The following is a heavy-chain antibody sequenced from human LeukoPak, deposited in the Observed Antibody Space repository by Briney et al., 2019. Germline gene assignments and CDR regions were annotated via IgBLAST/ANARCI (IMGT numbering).Heavy chain of an antibody. CDR3: AIRPTTVTTFYFDY. J-gene: IGHJ4*02. Sequence: SVKVSCKASGGTFSSYAISWVRQAPGQGLEWMGGIIPIFGTANYAQKFQGRVTITVDKSTSTAYMELSSLRSEDTAVYYCAIRPTTVTTFYFDYWGQGTLVTVSS. V-gene: IGHV1-69*06. CDR2: IIPIFGTA. CDR1: GGTFSSYA. D-gene: IGHD4-17*01.